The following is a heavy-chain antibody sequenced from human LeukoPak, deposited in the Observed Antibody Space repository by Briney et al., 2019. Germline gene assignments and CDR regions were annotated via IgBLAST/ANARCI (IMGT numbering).Heavy chain of an antibody. D-gene: IGHD3-3*01. CDR2: ISSSGSTI. J-gene: IGHJ4*02. CDR3: ARVIFGVVISPYFDH. CDR1: GFTFSSYE. V-gene: IGHV3-48*03. Sequence: GGSLRLSCAASGFTFSSYEMNWVRQAPGKGLEWVSYISSSGSTIYYADSVKGRFTISRDNAKNSLYLQMSRLRVEDTAVYYCARVIFGVVISPYFDHWGQGTLVTVSS.